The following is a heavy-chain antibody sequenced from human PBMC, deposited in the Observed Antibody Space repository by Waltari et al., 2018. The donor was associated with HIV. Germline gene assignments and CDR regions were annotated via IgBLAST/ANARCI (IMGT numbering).Heavy chain of an antibody. J-gene: IGHJ4*02. CDR1: GGSISSYY. Sequence: QVQLQESGPGLVKPSETLSLTCTVSGGSISSYYWSWIRPPPGKGLEWIGYIYYSGSTNYNPSLKSRVTISVDTSKNQFSLKLSSVTAADTAVYYCARGSNLAGTPTPFDYWGQGTLVTVSS. D-gene: IGHD1-1*01. CDR2: IYYSGST. V-gene: IGHV4-59*01. CDR3: ARGSNLAGTPTPFDY.